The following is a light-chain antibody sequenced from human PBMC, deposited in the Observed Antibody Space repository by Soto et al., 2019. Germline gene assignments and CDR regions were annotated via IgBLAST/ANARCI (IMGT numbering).Light chain of an antibody. Sequence: DIQMTQSPSSLSASVGDRVTITCQASQDISNYLNWYQQKPGKAPKLLIYDASNLETGVPSRFSGSGSGTEFTLTISSLQSEDFAVYYCQQYNNYPPITFGQGTRLEIK. CDR1: QDISNY. J-gene: IGKJ5*01. CDR3: QQYNNYPPIT. V-gene: IGKV1-33*01. CDR2: DAS.